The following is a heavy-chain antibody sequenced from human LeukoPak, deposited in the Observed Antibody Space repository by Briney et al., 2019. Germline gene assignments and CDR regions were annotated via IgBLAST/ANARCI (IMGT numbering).Heavy chain of an antibody. CDR2: INAGNGNT. V-gene: IGHV1-3*01. CDR3: AREWGYYDSSGSFDY. CDR1: GYTFTSYA. J-gene: IGHJ4*02. Sequence: ASVKVSCKASGYTFTSYAMHWVRQAPGQRLEWMGWINAGNGNTEYSQKFQGRVTITRDTSASTAYMELSSLRSEDTAVYYCAREWGYYDSSGSFDYWGQGTLVTVSS. D-gene: IGHD3-22*01.